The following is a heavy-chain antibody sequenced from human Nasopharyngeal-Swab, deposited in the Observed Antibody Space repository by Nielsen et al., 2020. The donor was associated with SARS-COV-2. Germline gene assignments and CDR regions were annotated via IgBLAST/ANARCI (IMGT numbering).Heavy chain of an antibody. D-gene: IGHD2-2*01. J-gene: IGHJ6*03. CDR3: ARGSADCSSTSCYVSYYYYYMDV. CDR1: GFTFSSYS. CDR2: ISSSSSSTI. V-gene: IGHV3-48*01. Sequence: GGSLRLSCAASGFTFSSYSMNWVRQAPGKGLEWVSYISSSSSSTIYYADSVKGRFTISRDNAKNSLYLQTNSLRAEDTAVYYCARGSADCSSTSCYVSYYYYYMDVWGKGTTVTVSS.